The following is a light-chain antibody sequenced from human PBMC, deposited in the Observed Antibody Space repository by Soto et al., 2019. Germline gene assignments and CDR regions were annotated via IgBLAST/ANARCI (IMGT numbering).Light chain of an antibody. Sequence: QAVVTQEPSFSVSPGGTVTLTCGLNSGSESTSYYPSWYQQTPGQAPRTLIYSTNTRSSGVPDRFSGSILGNKAALTITGAQADDESDYYCVLYMGSGIWVFGGGTKLTVL. J-gene: IGLJ3*02. CDR3: VLYMGSGIWV. CDR1: SGSESTSYY. CDR2: STN. V-gene: IGLV8-61*01.